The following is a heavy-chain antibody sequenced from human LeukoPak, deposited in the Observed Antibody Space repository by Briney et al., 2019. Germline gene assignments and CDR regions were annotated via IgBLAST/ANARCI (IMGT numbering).Heavy chain of an antibody. Sequence: ASVKVSCKASGCTFTGYYVHWVRQAPGQGLEWMGWINPNSGGTNYAQKFQGRVTVTRDTSINTAYMELTRLKSDDTAVYYCARDQALNILVGVIVGAFDIWGQGTVVTVSS. J-gene: IGHJ3*02. CDR3: ARDQALNILVGVIVGAFDI. V-gene: IGHV1-2*02. CDR2: INPNSGGT. CDR1: GCTFTGYY. D-gene: IGHD3-16*02.